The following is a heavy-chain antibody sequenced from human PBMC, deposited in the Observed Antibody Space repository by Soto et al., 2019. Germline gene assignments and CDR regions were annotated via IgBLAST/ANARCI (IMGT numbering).Heavy chain of an antibody. CDR2: ISGSGGST. CDR3: AKDLSGIAAAGVNWFDP. CDR1: GFTFSSYA. Sequence: GGSLRLSCAASGFTFSSYAMSWVRQAPGKGLEWVSAISGSGGSTYYADSVRSRFTISRDNSKNTLYLQMNSLRAEDTAVYYCAKDLSGIAAAGVNWFDPWGQGTLVTVSS. D-gene: IGHD6-13*01. J-gene: IGHJ5*02. V-gene: IGHV3-23*01.